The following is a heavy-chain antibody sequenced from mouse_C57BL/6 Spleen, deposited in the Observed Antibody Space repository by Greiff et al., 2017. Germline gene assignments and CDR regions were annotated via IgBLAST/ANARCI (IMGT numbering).Heavy chain of an antibody. Sequence: DVKLQESGAELVRPGASVKLSCTASGFNIKDYYMHWVKQRPEQGLEWIGRIDPEDGDTEYAPKFQGKATMTADTSSNTAYLQLSSLTAEDTAVYYCTPIYDGNYLRVAYWGQGTLVTVSA. D-gene: IGHD2-1*01. CDR1: GFNIKDYY. V-gene: IGHV14-1*01. CDR3: TPIYDGNYLRVAY. J-gene: IGHJ3*01. CDR2: IDPEDGDT.